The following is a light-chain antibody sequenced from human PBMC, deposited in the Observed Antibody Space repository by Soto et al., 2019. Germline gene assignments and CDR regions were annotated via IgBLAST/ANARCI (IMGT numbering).Light chain of an antibody. J-gene: IGKJ4*01. CDR2: RAS. V-gene: IGKV1-5*03. CDR3: QQYNIYPLS. Sequence: DIQMTQSPSTLSASVGDRVTITCRASQTISDWLAWYQQTPGKAPKLLIYRASTLESGVPSRFSGSGSGTQFTRTISSLQPDDFATYYCQQYNIYPLSFGGGTKLEVK. CDR1: QTISDW.